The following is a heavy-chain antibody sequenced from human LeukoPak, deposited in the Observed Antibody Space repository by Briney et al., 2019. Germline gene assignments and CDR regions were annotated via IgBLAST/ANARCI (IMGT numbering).Heavy chain of an antibody. CDR2: IYTSGST. CDR3: ARVRYSSSSSYFDY. J-gene: IGHJ4*02. Sequence: EXLSLTCTVSGRSISGYYWRWIRQPAGKGLEWIGRIYTSGSTNYNPSLKSRVTMSVDTSKNQFSLKLSSATAADTAVYYCARVRYSSSSSYFDYWGQGTLVTVSS. CDR1: GRSISGYY. D-gene: IGHD6-6*01. V-gene: IGHV4-4*07.